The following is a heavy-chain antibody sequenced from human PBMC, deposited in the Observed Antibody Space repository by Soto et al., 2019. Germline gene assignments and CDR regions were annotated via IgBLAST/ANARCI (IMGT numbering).Heavy chain of an antibody. J-gene: IGHJ4*02. V-gene: IGHV4-61*08. CDR3: ATLAVAVTKDPYFGY. CDR2: IYYSGST. D-gene: IGHD6-19*01. Sequence: SETQSLTCAFSGFSISSGGYSWSWIRQPPGKGLEWIGYIYYSGSTNYNPSLKSRVTISVDTSKNQFSLKLSSVTAADTAVYYCATLAVAVTKDPYFGYWGQGTLVTVSS. CDR1: GFSISSGGYS.